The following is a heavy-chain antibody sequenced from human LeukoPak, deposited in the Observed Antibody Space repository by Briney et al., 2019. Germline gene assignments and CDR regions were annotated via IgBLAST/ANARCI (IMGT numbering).Heavy chain of an antibody. J-gene: IGHJ4*02. D-gene: IGHD6-13*01. V-gene: IGHV3-11*01. CDR3: ARFPYSSSWYGAFY. Sequence: GRSLRLSCAASGFTFSDYYMSWIRQAPGKGLEWVSYISSSGSTIYYADSVKGRFTISRDNAKNSLYLQMNSLRAEDTAVYYCARFPYSSSWYGAFYWGQGTLVTVSS. CDR1: GFTFSDYY. CDR2: ISSSGSTI.